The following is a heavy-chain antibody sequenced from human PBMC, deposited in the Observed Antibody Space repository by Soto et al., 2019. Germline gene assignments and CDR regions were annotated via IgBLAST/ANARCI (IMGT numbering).Heavy chain of an antibody. CDR2: IGGSGGTT. CDR3: AKDSLGDYYYYGLDV. CDR1: GFTFSRFA. V-gene: IGHV3-23*01. Sequence: EVQLLESGGGLVQPGGSLRLSCAASGFTFSRFAMNWVRQAPGKGLEWVSGIGGSGGTTYYADSVKGRFTSSRDNSKITLFLQMNSLRAEDTAVYYCAKDSLGDYYYYGLDVWGQGTTVTVSS. D-gene: IGHD2-15*01. J-gene: IGHJ6*02.